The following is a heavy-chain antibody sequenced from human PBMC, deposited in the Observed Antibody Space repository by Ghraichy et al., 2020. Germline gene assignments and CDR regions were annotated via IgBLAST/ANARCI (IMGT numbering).Heavy chain of an antibody. J-gene: IGHJ4*02. V-gene: IGHV4-59*11. CDR2: IYASGST. D-gene: IGHD6-13*01. CDR1: GGPINFHY. Sequence: TLSLTCTVSGGPINFHYWSWIRQPPGKTLEWIGYIYASGSTDYNPSLKSRLSISLDTSKNQFSLKLSSVTPADTAVYYCAADPDSSSWFHYWGQGTLVTVSS. CDR3: AADPDSSSWFHY.